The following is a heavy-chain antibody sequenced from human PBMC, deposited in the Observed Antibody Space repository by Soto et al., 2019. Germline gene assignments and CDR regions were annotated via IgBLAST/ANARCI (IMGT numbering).Heavy chain of an antibody. D-gene: IGHD2-15*01. J-gene: IGHJ3*02. CDR3: ARAGYCSGGSCYNDGGYAFDI. CDR2: IIPIFGTA. Sequence: ASVKVSCKASGGTFSSYAISWVRQAPGQGLQWMGGIIPIFGTANYEQKFQGRVTITADESTSTAYMELSSLRSEDRAVYYCARAGYCSGGSCYNDGGYAFDIWGQGTMVTVSS. CDR1: GGTFSSYA. V-gene: IGHV1-69*13.